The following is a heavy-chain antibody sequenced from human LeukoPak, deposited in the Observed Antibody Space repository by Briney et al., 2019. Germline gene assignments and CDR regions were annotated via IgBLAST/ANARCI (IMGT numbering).Heavy chain of an antibody. CDR1: GFTFSDYS. V-gene: IGHV3-23*01. Sequence: GGSLRLSCAASGFTFSDYSMNWVRQAPGKGLEWVAATSSSDAGTYHADSVRGRFTISRDNSKNTLYLQMNSLRAEDAAVYFCAKAPVTSCRGAYCYPFDSWGQGTLVTVSS. D-gene: IGHD2-21*01. CDR2: TSSSDAGT. J-gene: IGHJ4*02. CDR3: AKAPVTSCRGAYCYPFDS.